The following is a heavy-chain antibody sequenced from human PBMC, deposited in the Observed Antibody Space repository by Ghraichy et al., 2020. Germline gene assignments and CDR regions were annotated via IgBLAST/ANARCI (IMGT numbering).Heavy chain of an antibody. J-gene: IGHJ4*02. D-gene: IGHD2-21*01. Sequence: GGSLRLSCAASGFTFDDNAMTWVRQAPGKGLAWVSGVSWNSAAIAYADSVKGRFIISRDNAKNSLYLQMSSLRPDDTAVYYCGRVNCAGPSCYVDYWGQGTLVTVTS. V-gene: IGHV3-9*01. CDR3: GRVNCAGPSCYVDY. CDR1: GFTFDDNA. CDR2: VSWNSAAI.